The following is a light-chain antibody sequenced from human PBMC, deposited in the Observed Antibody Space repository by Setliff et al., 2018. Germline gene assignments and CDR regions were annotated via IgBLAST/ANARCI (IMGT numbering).Light chain of an antibody. V-gene: IGLV1-40*01. CDR3: QSYDTRLNDYV. J-gene: IGLJ1*01. CDR1: SSYIGATYD. Sequence: QSALPQPPSVSGAPGHTVTISCTGSSSYIGATYDVHWYQHVPGTAPKLLLYRFSNRPSGVPHRFSGSTSGTSASLAITGLQVEDEADYYCQSYDTRLNDYVFGTGTKVTVL. CDR2: RFS.